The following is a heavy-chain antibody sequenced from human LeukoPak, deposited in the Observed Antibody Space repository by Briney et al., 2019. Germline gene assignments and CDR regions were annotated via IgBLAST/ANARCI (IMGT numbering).Heavy chain of an antibody. D-gene: IGHD3-10*01. J-gene: IGHJ4*02. V-gene: IGHV3-53*04. CDR2: IYSGGST. Sequence: GGSLRLSCAASGFTVSSNYMSWVRQAPGKGLEWVSVIYSGGSTYYADSVKGRFTISRHNSKNTLYLQMNSLRAEDTAVYFCASFHYYGSGAYYLSYWGQGTLVTVSS. CDR3: ASFHYYGSGAYYLSY. CDR1: GFTVSSNY.